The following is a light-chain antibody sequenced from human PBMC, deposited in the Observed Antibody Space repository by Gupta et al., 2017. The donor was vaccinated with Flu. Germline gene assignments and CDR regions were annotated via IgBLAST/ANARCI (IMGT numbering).Light chain of an antibody. Sequence: GEAARSTCPGDALPKQYSYWYQQKPGQATVGGIVNDAERPSGIPARLSGSSAGNTATCKIRGVQAEDEADDYWQSAVHPATMVVFGGGTKLTVL. CDR3: QSAVHPATMVV. V-gene: IGLV3-25*03. CDR2: NDA. J-gene: IGLJ2*01. CDR1: ALPKQY.